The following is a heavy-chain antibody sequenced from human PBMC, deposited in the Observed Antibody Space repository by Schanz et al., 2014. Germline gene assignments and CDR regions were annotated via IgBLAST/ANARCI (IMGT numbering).Heavy chain of an antibody. CDR1: GFNFANHA. V-gene: IGHV3-33*05. D-gene: IGHD3-10*01. J-gene: IGHJ4*02. CDR3: ARDGRPPFYGSGEQYY. CDR2: ISSDGSKK. Sequence: VQLVDSGGGVVQPERSLRLSCAASGFNFANHAIHWVRQGQGNGLQWVAVISSDGSKKLYADSVKARFTISRDNSKNTLYLEMNSLRAEDTAVYYCARDGRPPFYGSGEQYYWGQGTLVTVSS.